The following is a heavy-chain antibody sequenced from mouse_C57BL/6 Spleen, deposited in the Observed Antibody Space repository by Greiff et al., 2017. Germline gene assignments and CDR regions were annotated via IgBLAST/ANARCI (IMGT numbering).Heavy chain of an antibody. J-gene: IGHJ3*01. D-gene: IGHD2-12*01. Sequence: EVKLEESGGGLVKPGGSLKLSCAASGFTFSSYAMSWVRQTPEKRLEWVATISDGGSYTYYPDNVKGRFTISRDNAKNNLYLQMSHLKSEDTAMYYCARVRYDGFAYWGQGTLVTVSA. V-gene: IGHV5-4*03. CDR3: ARVRYDGFAY. CDR2: ISDGGSYT. CDR1: GFTFSSYA.